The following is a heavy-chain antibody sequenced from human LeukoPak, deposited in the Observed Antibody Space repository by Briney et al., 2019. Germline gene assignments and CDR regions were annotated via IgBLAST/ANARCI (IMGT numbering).Heavy chain of an antibody. CDR3: ARDLYSSYFDY. D-gene: IGHD6-13*01. V-gene: IGHV3-21*01. Sequence: GGSLRLSCAASGFTFSSYEMNWVRQAPGKGLEWVSSISSSSSYIYYADSVKGRFAISRDNAKNSLYLQMNSLRAEDTAVYYCARDLYSSYFDYWGQGTLVTVSS. J-gene: IGHJ4*02. CDR2: ISSSSSYI. CDR1: GFTFSSYE.